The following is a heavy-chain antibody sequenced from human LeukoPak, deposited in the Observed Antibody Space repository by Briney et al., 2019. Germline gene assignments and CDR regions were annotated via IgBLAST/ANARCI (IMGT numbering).Heavy chain of an antibody. D-gene: IGHD2-15*01. J-gene: IGHJ4*02. V-gene: IGHV3-48*01. Sequence: GGSLRLSCAASGFAFSSYNMNWVRQAPGKGLEWISYIGSSGSPTHYADSVGGRFTISRDNSKNTLYLQMNSLRAEDTAVYYCARDYCSGGSCGSDYWGQGTLVTVSS. CDR3: ARDYCSGGSCGSDY. CDR1: GFAFSSYN. CDR2: IGSSGSPT.